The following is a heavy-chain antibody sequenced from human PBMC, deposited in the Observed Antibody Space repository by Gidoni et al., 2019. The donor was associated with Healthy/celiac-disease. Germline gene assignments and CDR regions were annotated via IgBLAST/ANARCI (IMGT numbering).Heavy chain of an antibody. Sequence: QVQLVESGGGVVQPGRSLRLSCAASGFTFSSYGMHWVRQAPGKGLEWVAVISYDGSKKYYADSVKGRFTISRDNSKNTLYLQMNSLRAEDTAVYYCAKTGLARFEWLLPFDYWGQGTLVTVSS. CDR2: ISYDGSKK. V-gene: IGHV3-30*18. J-gene: IGHJ4*02. CDR3: AKTGLARFEWLLPFDY. CDR1: GFTFSSYG. D-gene: IGHD3-22*01.